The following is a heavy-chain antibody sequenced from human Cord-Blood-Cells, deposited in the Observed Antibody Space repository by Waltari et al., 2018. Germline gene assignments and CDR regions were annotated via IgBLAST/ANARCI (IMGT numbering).Heavy chain of an antibody. D-gene: IGHD5-12*01. CDR3: ARPDRIVATIDY. V-gene: IGHV4-39*01. Sequence: QLQLQESGPGLVKPSETLSLTCTVSGGSISSSSYYRGWIRQPPGKGLEWIGSIYYSGSTYYNPSLKSRVTISVDTSKNQFSLKLSSVTAADTAVYYCARPDRIVATIDYWGQGTLVTVSS. CDR1: GGSISSSSYY. J-gene: IGHJ4*02. CDR2: IYYSGST.